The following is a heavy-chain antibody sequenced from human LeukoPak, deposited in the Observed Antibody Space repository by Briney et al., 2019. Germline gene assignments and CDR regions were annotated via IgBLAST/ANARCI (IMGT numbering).Heavy chain of an antibody. CDR3: ASLRTLAAAGPGDAFDI. D-gene: IGHD6-13*01. Sequence: GGSLRLSCAASGFPFSSYTLHWVRQAPGKGLEWVSVISYDGSNKYYADSVKGRFTISRDNSRNTLYLQMNSLRAEDTAVYYCASLRTLAAAGPGDAFDIWGQGTMVTVSS. CDR2: ISYDGSNK. V-gene: IGHV3-30*04. J-gene: IGHJ3*02. CDR1: GFPFSSYT.